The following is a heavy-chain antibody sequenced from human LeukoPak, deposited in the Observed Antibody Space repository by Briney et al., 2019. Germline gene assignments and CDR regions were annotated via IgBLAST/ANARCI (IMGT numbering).Heavy chain of an antibody. J-gene: IGHJ4*02. CDR2: MNPNSGNT. Sequence: ASVKVSCKASGYTFTSYDINWVRQATGQGLEWMGWMNPNSGNTGYAQKFQGRVTMTRNTSISTAYMELSSLRSEDTAVYYCASPSLSQDSGYDFWNKIGGPFDYWGQGTLVTVSS. CDR3: ASPSLSQDSGYDFWNKIGGPFDY. V-gene: IGHV1-8*01. D-gene: IGHD3-3*01. CDR1: GYTFTSYD.